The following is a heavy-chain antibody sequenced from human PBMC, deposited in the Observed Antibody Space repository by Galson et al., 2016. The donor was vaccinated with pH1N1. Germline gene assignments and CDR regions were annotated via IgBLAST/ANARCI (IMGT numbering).Heavy chain of an antibody. CDR2: IYPADSDT. CDR3: ARHVALDPPVEYYYIDV. J-gene: IGHJ6*03. D-gene: IGHD1-1*01. V-gene: IGHV5-51*01. Sequence: QSGAEVKRPGDSLKIPCKASGYSFTNYWIGWVRQMPGKGLEWMGIIYPADSDTRYNPSFQGQVTISADKSIRTTYLQWSSLKASDTAIYYCARHVALDPPVEYYYIDVWGKGTTVIVSS. CDR1: GYSFTNYW.